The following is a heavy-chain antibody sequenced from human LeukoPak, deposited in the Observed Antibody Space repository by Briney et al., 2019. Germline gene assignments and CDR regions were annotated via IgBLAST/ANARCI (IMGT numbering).Heavy chain of an antibody. J-gene: IGHJ1*01. V-gene: IGHV3-23*01. CDR2: ISGSGGST. D-gene: IGHD3-10*01. CDR3: ANDYYGSGKH. CDR1: GFTFSSYA. Sequence: GRSLRLSCAASGFTFSSYAMSWVRQAPGKGLEWVSAISGSGGSTYYADSVKGRFTIFRDNSKNTLYLQMNSLRAEDTAVYYCANDYYGSGKHWGQGTLVTVSS.